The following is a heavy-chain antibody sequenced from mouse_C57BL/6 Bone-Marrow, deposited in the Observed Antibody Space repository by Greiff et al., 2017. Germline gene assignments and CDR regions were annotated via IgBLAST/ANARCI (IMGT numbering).Heavy chain of an antibody. Sequence: QVQLQQSGAELVMPGASVKLSCKASGYTFTSYWMHWVKQRPGQGLEWIGEIDPSDSYTNYNQKFKGKSTLTVDKSSSTAYMQLSSLTSEDSAVYYWARGGYEYDYDDVDDWGQGTTLTVSA. CDR1: GYTFTSYW. J-gene: IGHJ2*01. D-gene: IGHD2-4*01. CDR3: ARGGYEYDYDDVDD. V-gene: IGHV1-69*01. CDR2: IDPSDSYT.